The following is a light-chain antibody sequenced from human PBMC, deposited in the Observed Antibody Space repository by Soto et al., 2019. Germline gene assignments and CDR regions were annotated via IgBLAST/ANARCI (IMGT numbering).Light chain of an antibody. V-gene: IGLV2-8*01. CDR3: SSYEGSNNPYV. Sequence: QSVLTQPPSASGSPGRSVTISCTGTSSDVGSYNYVSWYQQHPGKAPKLMIYEVSKRPSGVPDRFSGSKSGNTASLTVSGLQAEDEADYYCSSYEGSNNPYVFGTGTKVTVL. CDR1: SSDVGSYNY. J-gene: IGLJ1*01. CDR2: EVS.